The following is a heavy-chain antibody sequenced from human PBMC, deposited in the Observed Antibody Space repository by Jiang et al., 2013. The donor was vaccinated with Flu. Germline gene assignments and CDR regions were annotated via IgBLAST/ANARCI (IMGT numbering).Heavy chain of an antibody. CDR1: GDTVSSNTGA. V-gene: IGHV6-1*01. CDR3: ARGRTGSFDY. D-gene: IGHD3/OR15-3a*01. CDR2: TYYRSKWYN. J-gene: IGHJ4*02. Sequence: SLTCAISGDTVSSNTGAWNWIRQSPSRGLEWLGRTYYRSKWYNDYAMSVKSRITINSDISKNQFSLQLNSVTPEDTAVYYCARGRTGSFDYWGQGTLVTVSS.